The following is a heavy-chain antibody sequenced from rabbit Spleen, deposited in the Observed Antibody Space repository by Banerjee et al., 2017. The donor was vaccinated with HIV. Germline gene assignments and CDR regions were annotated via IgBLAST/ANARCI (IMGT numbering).Heavy chain of an antibody. CDR3: ARDTSSSFSSYGMDL. CDR2: IDTGSSGFT. J-gene: IGHJ6*01. V-gene: IGHV1S45*01. CDR1: GFTLSSYYM. Sequence: QEQLKESGGGLVQPGGSLKLSCKASGFTLSSYYMNWVRQAPGKGLEWIACIDTGSSGFTYFATWAKGRFTCSKTSSTTVTLQMTRLTAADTATYFCARDTSSSFSSYGMDLWGQGTLVTVS. D-gene: IGHD1-1*01.